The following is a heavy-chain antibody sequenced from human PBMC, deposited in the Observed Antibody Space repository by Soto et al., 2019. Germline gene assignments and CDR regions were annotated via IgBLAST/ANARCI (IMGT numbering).Heavy chain of an antibody. CDR3: ARIGVVAGLPQNFDL. V-gene: IGHV3-53*01. Sequence: PGGSLRLSCAASGFTVSGNYISWVRQARGKGLEWVSVIHRDGNTYHSGSVWGRFTISRDNSKNTVFLQMNSLRAEDTAVYFCARIGVVAGLPQNFDLWGRRTLVTVSS. D-gene: IGHD6-6*01. CDR2: IHRDGNT. CDR1: GFTVSGNY. J-gene: IGHJ2*01.